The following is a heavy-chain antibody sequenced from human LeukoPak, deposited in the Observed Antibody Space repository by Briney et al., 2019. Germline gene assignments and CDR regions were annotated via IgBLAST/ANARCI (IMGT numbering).Heavy chain of an antibody. Sequence: SETLSLTCAVYGGSFNDYYWNWIRQPPGKGLEWIGEINLRGSTTYNPSLKSRVTISLDESKNQFSLKLSSVAAADTAVYFCAREGYSYGYGYWGQGTLVTVSS. D-gene: IGHD5-18*01. V-gene: IGHV4-34*01. CDR3: AREGYSYGYGY. CDR2: INLRGST. J-gene: IGHJ4*02. CDR1: GGSFNDYY.